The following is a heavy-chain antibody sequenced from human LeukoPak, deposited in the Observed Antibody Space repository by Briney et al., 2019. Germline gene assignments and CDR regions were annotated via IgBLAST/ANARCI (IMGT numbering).Heavy chain of an antibody. CDR1: GYSFTSYW. J-gene: IGHJ4*02. Sequence: GESLKISCKGSGYSFTSYWIGWVRQMPGKGLEWMGIIYPGDSDTRYSPSFQGQVTISADKSISTAYLQWSSLKASDTAMYYCATGEGFLSGYSPFDYWGQGTLVTVSS. CDR2: IYPGDSDT. V-gene: IGHV5-51*01. CDR3: ATGEGFLSGYSPFDY. D-gene: IGHD6-13*01.